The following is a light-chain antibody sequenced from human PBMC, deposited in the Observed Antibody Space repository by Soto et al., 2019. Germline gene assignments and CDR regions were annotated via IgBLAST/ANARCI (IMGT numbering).Light chain of an antibody. Sequence: QSALTQPASVSGSPGQSITISCTGTSSDVGSYNLVSWYQHHPGKAPKLIIYEGSKRPSGVSNRFSGSKSGNTASLTISGLQAEDEADYYCCSHAGSSNYVVFGGGTKLTVL. CDR3: CSHAGSSNYVV. CDR2: EGS. V-gene: IGLV2-23*01. J-gene: IGLJ2*01. CDR1: SSDVGSYNL.